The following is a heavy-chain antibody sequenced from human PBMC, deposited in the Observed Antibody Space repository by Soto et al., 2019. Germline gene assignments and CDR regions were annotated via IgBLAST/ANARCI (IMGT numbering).Heavy chain of an antibody. D-gene: IGHD5-12*01. V-gene: IGHV3-33*01. J-gene: IGHJ6*02. CDR1: GFTFSSYG. CDR3: ARGGNIHYYYYGMDG. Sequence: GGSLRLSCAASGFTFSSYGMHWVRQAPGKGLEWVAVIWYDGSNKYYADSVKGRFTISRDNSKSTLYLQMNSLRAEDTAVYYCARGGNIHYYYYGMDGWGQGTTVTVSS. CDR2: IWYDGSNK.